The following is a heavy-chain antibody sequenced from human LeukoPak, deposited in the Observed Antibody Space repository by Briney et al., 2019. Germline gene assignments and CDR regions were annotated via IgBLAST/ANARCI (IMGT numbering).Heavy chain of an antibody. J-gene: IGHJ4*02. CDR1: GFTFSSYS. CDR3: AKDRLGATGGGEFDY. Sequence: GGSLRLSCAASGFTFSSYSMNWVRQAPGKGLEWISYISSSSSAIYYADSVKGRFTISRDNSKNTLYLQMNSLRAEDTAVYYCAKDRLGATGGGEFDYWGQGTLVTVSS. D-gene: IGHD1-26*01. V-gene: IGHV3-48*01. CDR2: ISSSSSAI.